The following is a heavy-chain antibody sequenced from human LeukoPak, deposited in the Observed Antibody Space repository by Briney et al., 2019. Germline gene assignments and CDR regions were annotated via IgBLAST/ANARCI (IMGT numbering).Heavy chain of an antibody. V-gene: IGHV4-59*01. CDR3: ARDGRAGSYYLDY. CDR1: GGSISTYY. J-gene: IGHJ4*02. Sequence: PSETLSLTCTVSGGSISTYYWSWIRQPPGKGLEWIGYIYYSGSTNYSPSLKSRVTISVDTSKNQFSLNLSSVTAADTAVYYCARDGRAGSYYLDYWGQGTLVTVSS. CDR2: IYYSGST. D-gene: IGHD3-10*01.